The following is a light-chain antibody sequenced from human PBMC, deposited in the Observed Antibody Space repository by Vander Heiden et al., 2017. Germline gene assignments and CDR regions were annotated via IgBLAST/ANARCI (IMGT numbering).Light chain of an antibody. CDR2: DDR. CDR1: KLGAKY. J-gene: IGLJ2*01. CDR3: QAWDTNTVV. Sequence: SYELTPPPSVSVSPGQTASVTCSGDKLGAKYAHWYQQKPGQSPVLVIYDDRKRPSGIPERFAGSNSGNTATLTISGTQAMDEADDYCQAWDTNTVVFGGGTRLTVL. V-gene: IGLV3-1*01.